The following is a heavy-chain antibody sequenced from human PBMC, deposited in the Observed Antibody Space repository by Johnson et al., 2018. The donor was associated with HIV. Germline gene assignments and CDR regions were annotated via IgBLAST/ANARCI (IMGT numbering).Heavy chain of an antibody. J-gene: IGHJ3*02. Sequence: VQLVESGGGVVQPGRSLRLSCAASGFTFSSYGMHWVRQAPGKGLEWVSYISSSGSTIYYADSVKGRFTISRDNAKNSLYLQMNSLKSEDTAVYYCTTDQVDSGSYYNAFHIWGQGTTVTVSS. CDR3: TTDQVDSGSYYNAFHI. V-gene: IGHV3-48*04. CDR1: GFTFSSYG. CDR2: ISSSGSTI. D-gene: IGHD1-26*01.